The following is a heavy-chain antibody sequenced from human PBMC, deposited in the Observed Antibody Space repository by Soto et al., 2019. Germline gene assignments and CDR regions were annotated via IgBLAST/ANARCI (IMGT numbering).Heavy chain of an antibody. CDR2: IIPIFGTA. CDR3: ASTKNPYYYDSSGYFDY. Sequence: QVQLVQSGAEVKKPGSSVKVSCKASGGTFSSYAISWVRQAPGQGLEWMGGIIPIFGTANYAQKFQGRVTITGDESTSTAYMELSSLRSEDTAVYYCASTKNPYYYDSSGYFDYWGQGTLVTVSS. D-gene: IGHD3-22*01. CDR1: GGTFSSYA. V-gene: IGHV1-69*01. J-gene: IGHJ4*02.